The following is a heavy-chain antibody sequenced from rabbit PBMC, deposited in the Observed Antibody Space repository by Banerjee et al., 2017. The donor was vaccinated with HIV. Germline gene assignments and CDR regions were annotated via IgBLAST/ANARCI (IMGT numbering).Heavy chain of an antibody. CDR2: ISAGSSGST. CDR1: GFDFSINA. J-gene: IGHJ4*01. Sequence: QSLEESGGDLVKPGASLTLTCTASGFDFSINAMCWVRQAPGRGLEWIGCISAGSSGSTDYATWAKGRFTISKTSSTTVTLQMTSLTAADTATYFCARDLAGVTGWNFGLWGQGTLVTVS. D-gene: IGHD4-1*01. CDR3: ARDLAGVTGWNFGL. V-gene: IGHV1S40*01.